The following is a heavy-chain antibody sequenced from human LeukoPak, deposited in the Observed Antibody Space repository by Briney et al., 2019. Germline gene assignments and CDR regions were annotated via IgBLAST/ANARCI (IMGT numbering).Heavy chain of an antibody. J-gene: IGHJ4*02. CDR1: GYTFTSYD. V-gene: IGHV1-8*01. CDR3: ARAPNYSGWLIY. CDR2: MNPNSGNT. Sequence: ASVKVSCKASGYTFTSYDINWVRQATGQGLEWMGWMNPNSGNTGYAQKFQGRVTMTRNTSISTAYMELSRLRSDDTAVYYCARAPNYSGWLIYWGQGTLVTVSS. D-gene: IGHD6-19*01.